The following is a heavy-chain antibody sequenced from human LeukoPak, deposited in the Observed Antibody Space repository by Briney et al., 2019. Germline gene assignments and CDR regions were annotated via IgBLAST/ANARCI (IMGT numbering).Heavy chain of an antibody. D-gene: IGHD6-19*01. J-gene: IGHJ4*02. CDR1: GYSFTSYW. V-gene: IGHV5-51*01. CDR2: IYPGDSDT. CDR3: ARPSFSSGWTGFDY. Sequence: GESLKISCKGSGYSFTSYWIGWVRQMPGKVLEWMGIIYPGDSDTRYSPSFQGQVTISADKSISTAYLQWSSLKASDSAIYYCARPSFSSGWTGFDYWGQGTLVTVSS.